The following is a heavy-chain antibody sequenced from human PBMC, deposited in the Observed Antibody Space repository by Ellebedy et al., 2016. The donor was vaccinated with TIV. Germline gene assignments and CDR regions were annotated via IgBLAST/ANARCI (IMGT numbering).Heavy chain of an antibody. J-gene: IGHJ3*02. V-gene: IGHV4-39*07. D-gene: IGHD3-22*01. CDR1: GGSISSSSYY. CDR3: ARDIRPFYDSTWSRSGNDAFDI. Sequence: SETLSLTXTVSGGSISSSSYYWGWIRQPPGKGLEWIGSIYYSGSTYYNPSLKSRVTISVDTSKNQFSLKLSSVTAADTAVYYCARDIRPFYDSTWSRSGNDAFDIWGQGTMVTVSS. CDR2: IYYSGST.